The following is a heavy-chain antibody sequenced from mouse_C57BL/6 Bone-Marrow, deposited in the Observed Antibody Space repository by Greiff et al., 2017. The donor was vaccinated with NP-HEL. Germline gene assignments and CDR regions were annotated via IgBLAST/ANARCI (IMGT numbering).Heavy chain of an antibody. Sequence: QVQLKQPGAELVKPGASVKMSCKASGYTFTSYWITWVKQRPGQGLEWIGDIYPGSGSTNYNEKFKSKATLTVDTSSSTAYMQLSSLTSEDSAVYYCARVRDYGYDGWAWFAYWGQGTLVTVSA. CDR1: GYTFTSYW. J-gene: IGHJ3*01. CDR2: IYPGSGST. V-gene: IGHV1-55*01. D-gene: IGHD2-2*01. CDR3: ARVRDYGYDGWAWFAY.